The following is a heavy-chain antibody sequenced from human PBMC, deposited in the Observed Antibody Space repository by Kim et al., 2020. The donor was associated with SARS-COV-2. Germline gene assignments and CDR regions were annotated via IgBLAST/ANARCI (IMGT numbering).Heavy chain of an antibody. Sequence: SVKVSCKASGGTFSSYAISWVRQAPGQGLEWMGGIIPIFGTANYAQKFQGRVTITADESTSTAYMELSSLRSEDTAVYYCARDNDFWSGYYSRRGFDIWGQGTMVTVSS. J-gene: IGHJ3*02. CDR3: ARDNDFWSGYYSRRGFDI. D-gene: IGHD3-3*01. CDR1: GGTFSSYA. V-gene: IGHV1-69*13. CDR2: IIPIFGTA.